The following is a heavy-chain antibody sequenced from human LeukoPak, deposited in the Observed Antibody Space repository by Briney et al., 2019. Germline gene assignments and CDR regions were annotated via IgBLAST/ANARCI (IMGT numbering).Heavy chain of an antibody. V-gene: IGHV1-69*13. CDR2: IIPIFGTA. J-gene: IGHJ3*02. D-gene: IGHD1-7*01. Sequence: SVKVSCKASGGTFSSYAISWVRQAPGQGLEWMGGIIPIFGTANYAQKFQGRVTITADESTSTAYMEQSSLRSEDTAVYYCTRIGRNYGSAFDIWGQGTMVTVSS. CDR1: GGTFSSYA. CDR3: TRIGRNYGSAFDI.